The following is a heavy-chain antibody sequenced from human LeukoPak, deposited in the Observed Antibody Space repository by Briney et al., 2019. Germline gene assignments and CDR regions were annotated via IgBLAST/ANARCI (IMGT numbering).Heavy chain of an antibody. Sequence: SQTLSLTCTVSGGSISSGGYYWSWIRQHPGKGLEWIGYIYYSGSTYYNPSLKSRVTISVDTSKNQFSLKLSSVTAADTAVYYCALGFGELGRLRNWFDPWGQGTLVTVSS. CDR2: IYYSGST. CDR1: GGSISSGGYY. J-gene: IGHJ5*02. CDR3: ALGFGELGRLRNWFDP. V-gene: IGHV4-31*03. D-gene: IGHD3-10*01.